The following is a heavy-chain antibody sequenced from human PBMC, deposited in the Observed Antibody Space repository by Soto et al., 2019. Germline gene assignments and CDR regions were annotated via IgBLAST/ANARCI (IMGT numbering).Heavy chain of an antibody. V-gene: IGHV3-23*01. Sequence: GGSKRLSCAASGFTFSSYARNWVRQNTGKGLEWVSAISGSGGSTYYADSVKGRFTISRDNSKNTLYLQMNSLRAEDTAVYYCAKGDSSSWYVVVDYWGQGTLVTVSS. CDR2: ISGSGGST. D-gene: IGHD6-13*01. CDR3: AKGDSSSWYVVVDY. J-gene: IGHJ4*02. CDR1: GFTFSSYA.